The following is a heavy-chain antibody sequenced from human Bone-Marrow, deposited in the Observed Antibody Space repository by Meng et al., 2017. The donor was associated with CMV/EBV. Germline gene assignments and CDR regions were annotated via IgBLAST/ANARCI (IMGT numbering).Heavy chain of an antibody. CDR1: GFTFSSYA. CDR2: ISYDGSNE. Sequence: SLKISSADPGFTFSSYAMRWVRQAPGKGLEWVAVISYDGSNEYYADSVKGRFTNSRDNSKNTLYLQMNSLRAEDTAVYYCARGSFRVIAIPVLSHGFDPWGQGTLVTVSS. J-gene: IGHJ5*02. V-gene: IGHV3-30-3*01. CDR3: ARGSFRVIAIPVLSHGFDP. D-gene: IGHD2-21*01.